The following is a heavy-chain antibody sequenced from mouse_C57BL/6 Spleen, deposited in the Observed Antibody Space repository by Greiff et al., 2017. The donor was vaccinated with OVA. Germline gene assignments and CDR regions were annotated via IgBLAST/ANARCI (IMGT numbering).Heavy chain of an antibody. CDR2: IDPENGDT. J-gene: IGHJ4*01. V-gene: IGHV14-4*01. CDR1: GFNIKDDY. CDR3: TTRAMDY. Sequence: EVQLQPSGAELVRPGASVKLSCTASGFNIKDDYMHWVKQRPEQGLEWIGWIDPENGDTEYASKFQGKATITADTSSNTAYLQLSSLTSEDTAVYYCTTRAMDYWGQGTSVTVSS.